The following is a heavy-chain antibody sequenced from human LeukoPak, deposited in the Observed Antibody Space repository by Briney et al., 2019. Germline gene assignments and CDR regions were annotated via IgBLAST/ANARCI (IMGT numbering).Heavy chain of an antibody. J-gene: IGHJ5*02. CDR3: AGGPVGAAAGTSEDRYSSGWYFSSWAPNWFDP. Sequence: GASVKVSCKASGGTFSSYAISWVRQAPGQGLEWMGGIIPIFGTANYAQKFQGRVTITTDESTSTAYMELSSLRSEDTAVYYCAGGPVGAAAGTSEDRYSSGWYFSSWAPNWFDPWGQGTLVTVSS. CDR1: GGTFSSYA. V-gene: IGHV1-69*05. D-gene: IGHD6-19*01. CDR2: IIPIFGTA.